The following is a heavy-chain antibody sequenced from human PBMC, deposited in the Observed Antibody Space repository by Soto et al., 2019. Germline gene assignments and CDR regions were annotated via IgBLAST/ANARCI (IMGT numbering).Heavy chain of an antibody. D-gene: IGHD2-8*02. CDR2: IGTQHDT. Sequence: EVQLVESGGGLVQPGGSLRLSCAASGFTFSAYDMHWVRQATGKGLEWVSAIGTQHDTYYPDSVKGRFTISRENAKNSLFLQMERLRAGDTAVYYCARQASYWHGGGGWFDPWGQGTLVTVSS. V-gene: IGHV3-13*01. CDR3: ARQASYWHGGGGWFDP. J-gene: IGHJ5*02. CDR1: GFTFSAYD.